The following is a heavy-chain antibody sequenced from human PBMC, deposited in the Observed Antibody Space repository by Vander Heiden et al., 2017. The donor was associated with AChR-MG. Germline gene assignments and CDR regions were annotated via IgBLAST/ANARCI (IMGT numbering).Heavy chain of an antibody. CDR3: ARDVSLDY. CDR2: ISAYNGNT. Sequence: QVQLVQSGAELKKPGASVKVSCKTSGYTFTNYDISWVRQAPGQGLEWMGWISAYNGNTNYVQKFLGRVPLTTDTSTSTAYMELRSLRSDDTAVYYCARDVSLDYWGQGTLVTVSS. CDR1: GYTFTNYD. V-gene: IGHV1-18*01. J-gene: IGHJ4*02.